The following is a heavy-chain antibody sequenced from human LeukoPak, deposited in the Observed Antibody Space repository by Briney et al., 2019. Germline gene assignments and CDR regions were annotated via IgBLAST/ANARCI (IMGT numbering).Heavy chain of an antibody. CDR1: GGSVSSGGYC. J-gene: IGHJ4*01. Sequence: PSETLSLTCTVSGGSVSSGGYCWSWIRPPPGKGLEWIGYIYYSGSTNYNPSLKSRVTISVDTSKNQFSLKLTSVTAADTAVYYCARKDYGDYSFDYWGQGTLVTVSS. CDR2: IYYSGST. D-gene: IGHD4-17*01. V-gene: IGHV4-61*08. CDR3: ARKDYGDYSFDY.